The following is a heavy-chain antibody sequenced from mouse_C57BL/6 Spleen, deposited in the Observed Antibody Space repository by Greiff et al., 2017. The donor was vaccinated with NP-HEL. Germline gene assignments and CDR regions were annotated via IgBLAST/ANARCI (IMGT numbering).Heavy chain of an antibody. V-gene: IGHV14-2*01. J-gene: IGHJ3*01. CDR1: GFNIKDYY. Sequence: EVQLQQSGAELVKPGASVKLSCTASGFNIKDYYMHWVKQRTEQGLEWIGRIDPEDGETKYAPKFPGKATITADTSSNTAYLQLSSLTSEDTAVYYCARGGDYYGSSPAWFAYWGQGTLVTVSA. D-gene: IGHD1-1*01. CDR3: ARGGDYYGSSPAWFAY. CDR2: IDPEDGET.